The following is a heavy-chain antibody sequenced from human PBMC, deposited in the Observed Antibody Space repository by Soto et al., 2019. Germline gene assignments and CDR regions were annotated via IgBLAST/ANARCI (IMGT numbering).Heavy chain of an antibody. J-gene: IGHJ4*02. D-gene: IGHD6-13*01. CDR2: ILGNGGDT. V-gene: IGHV3-23*01. CDR1: GFIFRDYA. CDR3: ARPSMLASGTY. Sequence: PGGSLRLSCVASGFIFRDYAISFFRQAPGKGLEWVAAILGNGGDTGYADSVKGRFTISRDNSQNTLYLRLNSLRDEDTAVYYCARPSMLASGTYWGQGTLVTVSS.